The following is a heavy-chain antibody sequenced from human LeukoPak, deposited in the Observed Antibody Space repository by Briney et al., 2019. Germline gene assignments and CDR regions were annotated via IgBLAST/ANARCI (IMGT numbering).Heavy chain of an antibody. J-gene: IGHJ4*02. D-gene: IGHD3-22*01. CDR1: GFTFSSYA. CDR3: AKDLAGDSSGYYGPSFYYFDY. V-gene: IGHV3-23*01. CDR2: ISGSGGST. Sequence: GGSLRLSCAASGFTFSSYAMSWVRQAPGKGLERVSAISGSGGSTYYADSVKGRFTISRDNSKNTLYQQMNSLRAEDTAVYYCAKDLAGDSSGYYGPSFYYFDYWGQGTLVTVSS.